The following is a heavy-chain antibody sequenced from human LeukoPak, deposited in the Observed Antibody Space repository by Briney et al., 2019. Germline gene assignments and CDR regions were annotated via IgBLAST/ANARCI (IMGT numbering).Heavy chain of an antibody. J-gene: IGHJ3*02. V-gene: IGHV6-1*01. CDR2: TYYYSKWYN. CDR1: GDSVSSSSAT. CDR3: AKHIVAGAFDI. D-gene: IGHD2-15*01. Sequence: SQTLSLTCAISGDSVSSSSATWIWLRQSPSRGLEWLGRTYYYSKWYNDYGLSVKSRITVSPDTSTNQFSLQLNSVTPEDTAVYYCAKHIVAGAFDIWGQGTMVTVSS.